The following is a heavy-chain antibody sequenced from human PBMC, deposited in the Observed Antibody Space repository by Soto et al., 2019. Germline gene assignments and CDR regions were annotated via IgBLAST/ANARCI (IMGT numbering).Heavy chain of an antibody. V-gene: IGHV3-30*18. J-gene: IGHJ4*02. CDR2: ISYDGSNK. CDR3: AKDRMGTLDY. CDR1: GFTFSSYG. Sequence: QVQLVESGGSVVQPGRSLRLSCAASGFTFSSYGMHWVREAPGKGLEWVAVISYDGSNKYYADSVKGRFTISRDNSKNTLYLQMNSLRAEDTAVYYCAKDRMGTLDYWGQGTLVTVSS. D-gene: IGHD1-1*01.